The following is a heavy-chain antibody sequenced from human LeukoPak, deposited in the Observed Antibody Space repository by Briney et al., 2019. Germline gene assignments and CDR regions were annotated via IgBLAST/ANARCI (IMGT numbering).Heavy chain of an antibody. Sequence: GGSLRLSCAASGFTFSSYGMHWVRQAPGKGLEWVAVIWYDGSNKYYADSVKGRFTISRDNSKNTLYLQMNSLRAEDTAVYYCAKDLAYYYDSSGLVSYFYGMDVWGQGTTVTVSS. CDR2: IWYDGSNK. CDR3: AKDLAYYYDSSGLVSYFYGMDV. J-gene: IGHJ6*02. CDR1: GFTFSSYG. D-gene: IGHD3-22*01. V-gene: IGHV3-33*06.